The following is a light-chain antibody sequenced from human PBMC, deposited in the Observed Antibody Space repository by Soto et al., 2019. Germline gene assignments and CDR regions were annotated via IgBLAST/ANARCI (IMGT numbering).Light chain of an antibody. V-gene: IGKV1-5*03. J-gene: IGKJ1*01. CDR3: QEYNSYWT. CDR1: QSISNW. CDR2: KAS. Sequence: DIQRTQSPSTLSGSVGDRVTLTCRASQSISNWLAWYQQKPGKAPKLLIYKASSLESGVPSRFSGSGSGTEFTLTMSSMTPDDFGTYYCQEYNSYWTFGQGTKVDIK.